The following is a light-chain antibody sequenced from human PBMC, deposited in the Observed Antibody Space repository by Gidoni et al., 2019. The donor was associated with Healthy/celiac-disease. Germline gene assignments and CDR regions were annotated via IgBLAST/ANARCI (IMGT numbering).Light chain of an antibody. CDR3: SSYTSSSTVV. V-gene: IGLV2-14*01. J-gene: IGLJ2*01. Sequence: QSALTQPAYVSGSPGQSIPISCTGTSSDVGGYNDVSWYQQHPGKAPKLMIYEVSNRPPGVSNRFSGSKAGNTASLTISGLQAEDEADYYCSSYTSSSTVVFGGGTKLTVL. CDR1: SSDVGGYND. CDR2: EVS.